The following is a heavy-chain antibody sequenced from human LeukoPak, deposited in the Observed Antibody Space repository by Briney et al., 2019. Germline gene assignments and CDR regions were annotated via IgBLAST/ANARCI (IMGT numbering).Heavy chain of an antibody. J-gene: IGHJ4*02. CDR3: AREARNLGFDY. Sequence: SETLSLTCTVSGGSISSYYWSWIRQPPGKGLEWIGYIYYSGSTNYNPSLKSRVTISVDTSKNQFSLKLSSVTAADTAVYYCAREARNLGFDYWGQGTLVTVSS. CDR1: GGSISSYY. CDR2: IYYSGST. V-gene: IGHV4-59*01. D-gene: IGHD1-14*01.